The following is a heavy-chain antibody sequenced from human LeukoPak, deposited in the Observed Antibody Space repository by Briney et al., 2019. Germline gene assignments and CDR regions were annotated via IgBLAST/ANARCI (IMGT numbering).Heavy chain of an antibody. CDR1: GFTFSSYS. CDR2: ISSSSSYI. V-gene: IGHV3-21*01. CDR3: ARGRGGYDLGYYYYYMDV. D-gene: IGHD5-12*01. J-gene: IGHJ6*03. Sequence: GGSLRLSCAASGFTFSSYSMNWVRQAPGKGLEWVSSISSSSSYIYYADSAKGRFTISRDNAKNSLYLQMNSLRAEDTAVYYCARGRGGYDLGYYYYYMDVWGKGTTVTVSS.